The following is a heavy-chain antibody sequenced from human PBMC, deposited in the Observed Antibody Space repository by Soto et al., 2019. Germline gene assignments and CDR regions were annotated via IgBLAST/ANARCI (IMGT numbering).Heavy chain of an antibody. CDR2: VYGGDSDT. CDR3: ARHGHHDFWSVPWGGMDV. D-gene: IGHD3-3*01. Sequence: GESLKISCKGSGYTFTSYWIAWVRQKPGKGLEWLGAVYGGDSDTRYSPSFQGQVTISADKSISTAYLQWSSLKASDTAMYYCARHGHHDFWSVPWGGMDVWGQGTTVTVSS. J-gene: IGHJ6*02. V-gene: IGHV5-51*01. CDR1: GYTFTSYW.